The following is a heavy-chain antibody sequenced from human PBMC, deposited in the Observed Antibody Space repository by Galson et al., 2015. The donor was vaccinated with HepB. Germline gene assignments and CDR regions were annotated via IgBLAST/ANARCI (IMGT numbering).Heavy chain of an antibody. V-gene: IGHV3-30*04. CDR3: ATPSGRHFDWMLTSYPFHY. J-gene: IGHJ4*02. CDR2: VSYDGINQ. CDR1: GFTFSNYA. Sequence: SLRLSCATSGFTFSNYAMHWVRQAPGKGLEWVAIVSYDGINQGYTDSVKGRFTVSRDNSKNTLYLQMNRLRAEDTAVYYCATPSGRHFDWMLTSYPFHYWGQGTLVTVSS. D-gene: IGHD3-9*01.